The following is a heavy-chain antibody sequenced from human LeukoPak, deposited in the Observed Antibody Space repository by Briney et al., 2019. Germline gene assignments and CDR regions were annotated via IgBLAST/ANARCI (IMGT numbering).Heavy chain of an antibody. J-gene: IGHJ6*03. Sequence: PSETLSLTCAVYGGSFSGYYWSWIRQPPGKGLEWIGEINHSGSTNYTPSLKSRVTISVDTSKNQFSLKLSSVTAADTAVYYCARDVEQLYYYYMDVWGKGTTVTVPS. D-gene: IGHD1-1*01. V-gene: IGHV4-34*01. CDR2: INHSGST. CDR1: GGSFSGYY. CDR3: ARDVEQLYYYYMDV.